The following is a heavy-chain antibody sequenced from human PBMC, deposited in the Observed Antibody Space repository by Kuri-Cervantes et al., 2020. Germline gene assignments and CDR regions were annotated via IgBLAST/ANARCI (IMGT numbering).Heavy chain of an antibody. J-gene: IGHJ1*01. V-gene: IGHV3-23*01. D-gene: IGHD3-22*01. CDR2: INNSGDVT. Sequence: GESLKISCAASGFTFSSYAMSWVRQAPGKGLEWVSGINNSGDVTHYADSVKGRFTISRDNSKNTLYLQMNSLRVDDTAVYFCAKWLAHSFDSSGFYSDWGQGTLVTVSS. CDR3: AKWLAHSFDSSGFYSD. CDR1: GFTFSSYA.